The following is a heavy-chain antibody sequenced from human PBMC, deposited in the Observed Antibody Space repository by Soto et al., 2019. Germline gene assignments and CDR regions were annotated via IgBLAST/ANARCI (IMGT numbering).Heavy chain of an antibody. CDR1: GFTFSGAA. V-gene: IGHV3-73*02. D-gene: IGHD1-26*01. Sequence: EVLLVESGGGLVQPGGSLKLSFAASGFTFSGAAMHWVRQPSGKGLEWVARIRSKAKDFATGYAESVKGRFTISRDDSENTASLQMNSLKTDDTAMYFCTTLGEWGSYSGYWGQGTLVTVSS. J-gene: IGHJ4*02. CDR3: TTLGEWGSYSGY. CDR2: IRSKAKDFAT.